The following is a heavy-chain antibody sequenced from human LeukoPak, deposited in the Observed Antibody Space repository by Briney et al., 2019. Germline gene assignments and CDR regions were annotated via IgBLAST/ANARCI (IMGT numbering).Heavy chain of an antibody. Sequence: PGGSLRLSCAASGFTFSSYGMHWVRQAPGMGLEWVAVISYDGSNKYYADSVKGRFTISRDNAKNSLYLQMNSLRAEDTAVCYCARIAVTYTFDYWGQGTLVTVSS. CDR2: ISYDGSNK. V-gene: IGHV3-30*03. CDR1: GFTFSSYG. CDR3: ARIAVTYTFDY. D-gene: IGHD4-17*01. J-gene: IGHJ4*02.